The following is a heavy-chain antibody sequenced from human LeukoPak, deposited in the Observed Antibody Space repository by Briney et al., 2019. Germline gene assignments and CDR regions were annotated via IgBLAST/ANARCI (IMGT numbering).Heavy chain of an antibody. CDR3: ARGGSGCFDY. D-gene: IGHD6-19*01. V-gene: IGHV3-74*01. Sequence: GGSLRLSCAASGFTFSSYWMHWVRQAPGKGLVWVSRIHSDGTSTSYADSVKGRFTISRDNARNMLYLQMNSLRAEDTAVYYCARGGSGCFDYWGQGTLVTVSS. CDR1: GFTFSSYW. J-gene: IGHJ4*02. CDR2: IHSDGTST.